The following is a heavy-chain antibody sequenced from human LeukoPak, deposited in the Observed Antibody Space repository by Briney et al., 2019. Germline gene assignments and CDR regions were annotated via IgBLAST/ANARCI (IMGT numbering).Heavy chain of an antibody. Sequence: GGSLRLSCAASGFTFSSYAMHWVRQAPGKGLEWVAVISYDGSNKYYADSVKGRFTISRDNSKNTLYLQMNSLRAEDTAVYYCARMRLTSLRYFDWLFTDNWFDPWGQGTLVTVSS. CDR3: ARMRLTSLRYFDWLFTDNWFDP. J-gene: IGHJ5*02. D-gene: IGHD3-9*01. V-gene: IGHV3-30*04. CDR2: ISYDGSNK. CDR1: GFTFSSYA.